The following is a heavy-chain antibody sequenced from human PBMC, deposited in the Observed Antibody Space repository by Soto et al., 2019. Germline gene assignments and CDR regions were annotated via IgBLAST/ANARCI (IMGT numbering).Heavy chain of an antibody. D-gene: IGHD5-18*01. J-gene: IGHJ6*02. Sequence: QVQLVQSGAEVKKPGSSVKVSCKASGGTFSSYTISWVRQAPGQGLEWMGRIIPILGIANYARKFQGRVTITADKSTSTAYMELSSLRSEDTAVYYCASRMDTAMVHGDYYYDGMDVWGQGTTVTVSS. CDR1: GGTFSSYT. CDR2: IIPILGIA. V-gene: IGHV1-69*02. CDR3: ASRMDTAMVHGDYYYDGMDV.